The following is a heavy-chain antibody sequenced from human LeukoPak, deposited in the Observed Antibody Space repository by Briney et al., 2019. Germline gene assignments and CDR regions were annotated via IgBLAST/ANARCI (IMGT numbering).Heavy chain of an antibody. CDR1: EYTFTDSY. Sequence: GASVKVSCKASEYTFTDSYIHWVRQAPGQGLEWMGWINPDSGGTNYAQKFQGRVTMTRDTSITTVYMELSRLRSDDTAVYYCARVKYRAAGDKQYWGRGTLVTVSS. V-gene: IGHV1-2*02. J-gene: IGHJ4*02. CDR3: ARVKYRAAGDKQY. CDR2: INPDSGGT. D-gene: IGHD6-13*01.